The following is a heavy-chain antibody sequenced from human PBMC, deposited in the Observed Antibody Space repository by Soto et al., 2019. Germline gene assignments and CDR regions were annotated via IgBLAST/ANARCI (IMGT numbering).Heavy chain of an antibody. CDR1: GLTFSNYW. V-gene: IGHV3-7*01. Sequence: GGSLRLSYAASGLTFSNYWMRWVRQAPGKGLEWVANIKPDGSEKYYVDSVKGRFTISRDDAKNSLYLEMNSLRAEDTAVYYCARLSAYWGQGALVTVSS. CDR3: ARLSAY. J-gene: IGHJ4*02. CDR2: IKPDGSEK. D-gene: IGHD3-16*02.